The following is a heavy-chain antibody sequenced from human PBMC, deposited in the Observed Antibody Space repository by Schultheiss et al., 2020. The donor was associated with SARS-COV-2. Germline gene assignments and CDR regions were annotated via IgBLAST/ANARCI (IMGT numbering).Heavy chain of an antibody. V-gene: IGHV4-39*01. D-gene: IGHD3-22*01. J-gene: IGHJ4*02. CDR3: ASRFHPPSMQWLLLGQFDY. Sequence: SQTLSLTCTVSGGSISSSSYYWGWIRQPPGKGLEWIGSIYYSGSTYYNPSLKSRVTISVDTSKNQFSLKLSSVTAADTAVYYCASRFHPPSMQWLLLGQFDYWGQGTLVTVSS. CDR2: IYYSGST. CDR1: GGSISSSSYY.